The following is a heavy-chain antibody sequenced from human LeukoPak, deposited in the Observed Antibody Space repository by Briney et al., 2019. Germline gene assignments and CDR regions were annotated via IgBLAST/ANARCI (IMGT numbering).Heavy chain of an antibody. CDR3: ATGYSYGRYYFDY. V-gene: IGHV3-30*02. J-gene: IGHJ4*02. CDR2: IWYDGSNK. Sequence: GGSLRLSCAASGFTFSSYGMHWVRQAPGKGLEWVAVIWYDGSNKYYADSVKGRFTISRDNSKNTLYLQMNSLRAEDTAVYYCATGYSYGRYYFDYWGQGTLVTVSS. CDR1: GFTFSSYG. D-gene: IGHD5-18*01.